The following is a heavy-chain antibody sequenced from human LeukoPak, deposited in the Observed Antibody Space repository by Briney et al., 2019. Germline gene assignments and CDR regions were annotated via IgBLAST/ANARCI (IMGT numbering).Heavy chain of an antibody. CDR2: ISSSSGYI. Sequence: GGSLRLSCAASGFIFSDYSMNWVRQAPGKGLEWVSSISSSSGYIYYADSVKGRFTISRDNAKNSLYLQMISPRAEDTAVYYCARVMGYYGSADYWGQGTLVTVSS. CDR3: ARVMGYYGSADY. D-gene: IGHD3-10*01. V-gene: IGHV3-21*01. CDR1: GFIFSDYS. J-gene: IGHJ4*02.